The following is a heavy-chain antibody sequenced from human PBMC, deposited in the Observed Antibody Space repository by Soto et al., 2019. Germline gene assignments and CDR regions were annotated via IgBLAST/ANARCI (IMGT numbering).Heavy chain of an antibody. Sequence: QVQLQESGPGLVKPSETLSLTCTVSGASISSSYWTWIRQPPGKGLEWIGYIYYSGSTNHNPTLKSRVTISVDTSKSPFSLKLSSVTAADTAVYYCARGATVTQEFDYWGQGTLVTVSS. CDR1: GASISSSY. CDR3: ARGATVTQEFDY. J-gene: IGHJ4*02. V-gene: IGHV4-59*01. CDR2: IYYSGST. D-gene: IGHD4-17*01.